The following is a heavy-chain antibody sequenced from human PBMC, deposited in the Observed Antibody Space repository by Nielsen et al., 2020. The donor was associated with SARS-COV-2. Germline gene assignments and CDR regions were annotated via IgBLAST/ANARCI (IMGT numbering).Heavy chain of an antibody. CDR3: ASEVHGYSRGWAPIIY. CDR2: VSYHGSDK. Sequence: GESLKISCVTSGFLFRNYDMHWVRQAPGGGLEWVARVSYHGSDKYYADSVKGRFSISRDNVRNIVYLQMTSLRREDTAVYYCASEVHGYSRGWAPIIYWGQGTPVTVSS. V-gene: IGHV3-30*13. CDR1: GFLFRNYD. D-gene: IGHD5-12*01. J-gene: IGHJ4*02.